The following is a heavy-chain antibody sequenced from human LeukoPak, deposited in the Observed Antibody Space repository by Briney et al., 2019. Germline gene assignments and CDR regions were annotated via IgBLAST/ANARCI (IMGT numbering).Heavy chain of an antibody. CDR2: ISAYNGNT. J-gene: IGHJ4*02. CDR1: GYTFTSYG. D-gene: IGHD3-22*01. Sequence: ASVKVSCKASGYTFTSYGISWVRQAPGQGLEWMGWISAYNGNTNYAQKLRGRVTMTTDTSTSTAYMELRSLRSDDTAVYYCARVSLDTTTYYYDSSGYYYFDYWGQGTLVTVSS. V-gene: IGHV1-18*01. CDR3: ARVSLDTTTYYYDSSGYYYFDY.